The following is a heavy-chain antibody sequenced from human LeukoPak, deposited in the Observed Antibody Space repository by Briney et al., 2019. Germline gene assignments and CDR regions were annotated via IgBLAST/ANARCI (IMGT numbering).Heavy chain of an antibody. D-gene: IGHD3-16*02. Sequence: ASVTVSCKASGYTFTSYGISWVRQAPGQGLEWMGWISAYNGNTNYAQKLQGRVTMTTDTSTSTAYMELRSLRSDDTAVYYCARVYYDYVWGSYRPENFDYWGQGTLVTVSS. V-gene: IGHV1-18*01. J-gene: IGHJ4*02. CDR1: GYTFTSYG. CDR2: ISAYNGNT. CDR3: ARVYYDYVWGSYRPENFDY.